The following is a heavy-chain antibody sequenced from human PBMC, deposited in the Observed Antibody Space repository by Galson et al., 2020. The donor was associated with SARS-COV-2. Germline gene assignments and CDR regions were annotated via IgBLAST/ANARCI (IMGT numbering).Heavy chain of an antibody. D-gene: IGHD2-2*03. CDR3: ARANGHCSSFNCQYYFDF. CDR2: ISSSTGYS. J-gene: IGHJ4*02. V-gene: IGHV3-11*05. Sequence: KIGESLKISCAASGFGFRDYFVGWIRQAPGKGLEWVSYISSSTGYSNYADSVKGRFTISRDTPKNSLYLQMNSLRVEDTAVYYCARANGHCSSFNCQYYFDFWGQGTLVTVSS. CDR1: GFGFRDYF.